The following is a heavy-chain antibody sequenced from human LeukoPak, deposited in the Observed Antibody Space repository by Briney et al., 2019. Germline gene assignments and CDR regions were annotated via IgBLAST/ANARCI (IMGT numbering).Heavy chain of an antibody. CDR3: ARAKGGYSYGSDY. CDR1: VYTFTSYY. J-gene: IGHJ4*02. Sequence: GASVTVSCTASVYTFTSYYMHWVRQAPGQGLEWMGIINPSDGSTSYAQNFQGRVTMTRDTSTSTVYMELSSLRSEDTAVYYCARAKGGYSYGSDYWGQGTLVTVSS. D-gene: IGHD5-18*01. CDR2: INPSDGST. V-gene: IGHV1-46*01.